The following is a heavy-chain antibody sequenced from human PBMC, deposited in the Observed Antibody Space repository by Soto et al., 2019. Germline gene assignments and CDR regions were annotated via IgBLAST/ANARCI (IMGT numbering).Heavy chain of an antibody. V-gene: IGHV3-73*01. CDR1: GFIFSGSA. Sequence: EVQLVESGGALVKPGGSLRLSCAASGFIFSGSAIHWVRQASGKGLEWVGRIRSRANNFATSSAASVKGRFTFSRDDSKNTAYLQMNTLKPEDTAVYYCARGQGAAIGDYYYHGMDVWGQGTTVTVSS. D-gene: IGHD2-2*02. J-gene: IGHJ6*02. CDR2: IRSRANNFAT. CDR3: ARGQGAAIGDYYYHGMDV.